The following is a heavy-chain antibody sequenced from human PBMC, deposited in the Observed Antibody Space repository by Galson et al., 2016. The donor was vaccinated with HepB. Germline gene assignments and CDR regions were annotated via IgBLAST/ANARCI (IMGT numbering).Heavy chain of an antibody. J-gene: IGHJ4*02. V-gene: IGHV3-30*18. Sequence: SLRLSCAASGFTFNNYGMHWVRQAPGKGLEWVATISSDGGNKYYADSVKGRFTISRDNSKNTLYPQMNSLRAEDTAVYYCAKDERYGAYVGYFNYWGQGTLATVSS. D-gene: IGHD5-12*01. CDR1: GFTFNNYG. CDR3: AKDERYGAYVGYFNY. CDR2: ISSDGGNK.